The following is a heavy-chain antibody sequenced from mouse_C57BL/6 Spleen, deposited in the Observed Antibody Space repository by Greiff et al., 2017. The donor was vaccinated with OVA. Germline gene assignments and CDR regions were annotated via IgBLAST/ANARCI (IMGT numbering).Heavy chain of an antibody. D-gene: IGHD2-2*01. CDR3: ARPTGYYCDY. V-gene: IGHV5-17*01. CDR1: GFTFSDYG. J-gene: IGHJ2*01. CDR2: ISSGSSTI. Sequence: DVQLVESGGGLVKPGGSLKLSCAASGFTFSDYGMHWVRQAPEKGLEWVAYISSGSSTIYYADTVKGRFTISRDNAKNTLFLQMTSLRSEDTAMYYRARPTGYYCDYWGQGTTLTVSS.